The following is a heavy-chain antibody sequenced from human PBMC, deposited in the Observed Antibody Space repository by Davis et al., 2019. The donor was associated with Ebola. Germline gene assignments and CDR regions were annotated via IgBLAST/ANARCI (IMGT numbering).Heavy chain of an antibody. J-gene: IGHJ6*02. Sequence: AASVKVSCKASGYTFTSYAMHWVRQAPGQRLEWMGWINAGNGNTKYSQKFQGRVTITRGTSASTAYMELSSLRSEDTAVYYCARDGWVVVPAAIDYYGMDVWGQGTTVTVSS. D-gene: IGHD2-2*02. CDR1: GYTFTSYA. V-gene: IGHV1-3*01. CDR3: ARDGWVVVPAAIDYYGMDV. CDR2: INAGNGNT.